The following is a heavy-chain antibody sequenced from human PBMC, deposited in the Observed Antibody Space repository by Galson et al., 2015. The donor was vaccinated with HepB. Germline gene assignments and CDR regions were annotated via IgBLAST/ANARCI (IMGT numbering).Heavy chain of an antibody. CDR1: GGSISSSSYY. Sequence: ETLSLTCTVSGGSISSSSYYWGWIRQPPGKGLEWIGSIYYSGSTYYNPSLKSRVTISVDTSKNQFSLKLSSVTAADTAVYYCARRLWMQLWPNNWFDPWGQGTLVTVSS. CDR2: IYYSGST. V-gene: IGHV4-39*01. CDR3: ARRLWMQLWPNNWFDP. D-gene: IGHD5-18*01. J-gene: IGHJ5*02.